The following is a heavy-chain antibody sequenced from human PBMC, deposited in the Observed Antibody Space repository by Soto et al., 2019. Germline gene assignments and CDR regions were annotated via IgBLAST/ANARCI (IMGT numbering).Heavy chain of an antibody. Sequence: QVQLVQSGAEVKKPGSSVKVSCKASGGTLTSYAVSWVRLAPGQGLEWMGGIIPIFEKTTYAQKFQGRVTITAHEYTSTVHMAQSSLRSEATAMYFCASAGVDATGYAHWGHGTLVTVSS. V-gene: IGHV1-69*01. J-gene: IGHJ4*01. CDR3: ASAGVDATGYAH. CDR2: IIPIFEKT. CDR1: GGTLTSYA. D-gene: IGHD2-2*01.